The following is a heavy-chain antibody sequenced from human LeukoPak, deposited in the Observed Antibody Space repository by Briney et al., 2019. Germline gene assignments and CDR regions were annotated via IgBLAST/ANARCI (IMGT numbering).Heavy chain of an antibody. CDR2: ISSSSDTK. CDR1: GFTFGSHN. Sequence: AGGSLRLSCAASGFTFGSHNMNWVRQAPGKGLEWVSHISSSSDTKYYAASVKGRFTISRDNAKNSLYLQMDSLRDDDTAVYYCARVEQQPRAVCGMDVWGQGTTVTVSS. V-gene: IGHV3-48*02. J-gene: IGHJ6*02. CDR3: ARVEQQPRAVCGMDV. D-gene: IGHD6-13*01.